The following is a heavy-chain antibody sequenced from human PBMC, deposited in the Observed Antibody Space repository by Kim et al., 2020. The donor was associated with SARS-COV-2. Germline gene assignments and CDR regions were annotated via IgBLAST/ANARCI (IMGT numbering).Heavy chain of an antibody. CDR3: ARDRQLGAAFDI. V-gene: IGHV1-8*01. D-gene: IGHD6-6*01. J-gene: IGHJ3*02. Sequence: GYAQKFQGRVTLTRNTSISTAYMELSSLRSEDTAVYYCARDRQLGAAFDIWGQGTMVTVSS.